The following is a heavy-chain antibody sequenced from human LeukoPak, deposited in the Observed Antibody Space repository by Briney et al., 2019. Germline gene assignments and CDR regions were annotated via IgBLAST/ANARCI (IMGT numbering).Heavy chain of an antibody. CDR1: GGFISSGGYY. J-gene: IGHJ4*02. CDR2: IYYSGST. Sequence: SQTLSLTCTVSGGFISSGGYYWSWIRQHPGKGLEWIGYIYYSGSTYYNPSLRSRVTISVDTSKNQFSLKLSSVTAADTAVYYCARGAVTTDIDYWGQGTLVTVSS. V-gene: IGHV4-31*03. D-gene: IGHD4-17*01. CDR3: ARGAVTTDIDY.